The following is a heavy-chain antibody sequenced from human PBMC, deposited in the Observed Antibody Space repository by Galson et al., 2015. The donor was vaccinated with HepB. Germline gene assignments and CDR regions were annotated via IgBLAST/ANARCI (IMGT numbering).Heavy chain of an antibody. CDR1: GFTFSGSA. CDR3: TWPSGAVASPNWFDP. V-gene: IGHV3-73*01. J-gene: IGHJ5*02. D-gene: IGHD6-19*01. Sequence: SLRLSCAASGFTFSGSAMHWVRQASGKGLEWVGRIRSKANSYATAYAASVKGRFTISRDDSKNTAYLQMISLKTEDTAVYYCTWPSGAVASPNWFDPWGQGTLVTVSS. CDR2: IRSKANSYAT.